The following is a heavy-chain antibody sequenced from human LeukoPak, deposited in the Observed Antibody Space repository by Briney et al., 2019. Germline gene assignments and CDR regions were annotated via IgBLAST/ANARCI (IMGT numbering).Heavy chain of an antibody. CDR1: GFIFRNFW. V-gene: IGHV3-74*01. CDR3: VRGLGDV. Sequence: GGSLRLSCSVSGFIFRNFWMHWVRQAPRKGPEWVSRINNDGNLVTYADSVKGRFTISRDSARDTVFLQMNSLRVEDTAVYYCVRGLGDVWGKGTLVTVSS. D-gene: IGHD4-11*01. J-gene: IGHJ6*04. CDR2: INNDGNLV.